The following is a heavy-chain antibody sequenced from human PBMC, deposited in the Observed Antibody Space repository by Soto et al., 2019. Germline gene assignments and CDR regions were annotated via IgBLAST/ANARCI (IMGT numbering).Heavy chain of an antibody. CDR1: GDSIRVYY. CDR3: ARLGASRTLV. Sequence: SETLSLTCTVSGDSIRVYYWSWIRQSPGKGLEWIGYVYYTGDTNYNPSLKSRVTISVDPSKSQFSLKLNSVTAADTAVYFCARLGASRTLVWGQGTMVTVSS. J-gene: IGHJ3*01. D-gene: IGHD7-27*01. CDR2: VYYTGDT. V-gene: IGHV4-59*01.